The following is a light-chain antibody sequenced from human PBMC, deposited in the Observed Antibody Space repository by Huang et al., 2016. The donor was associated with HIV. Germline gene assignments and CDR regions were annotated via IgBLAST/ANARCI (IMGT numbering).Light chain of an antibody. V-gene: IGKV3-15*01. CDR2: AAS. CDR3: QQYNDWPRS. CDR1: QNINTN. J-gene: IGKJ1*01. Sequence: EIVMTQSPGPLSVAPGERATLSCRASQNINTNLAWFQQKPGQAPRLLIYAASTRTADFPARCSGSGSRTEFTLTIRSLQSEDIAVYYCQQYNDWPRSFGQGTKVEIK.